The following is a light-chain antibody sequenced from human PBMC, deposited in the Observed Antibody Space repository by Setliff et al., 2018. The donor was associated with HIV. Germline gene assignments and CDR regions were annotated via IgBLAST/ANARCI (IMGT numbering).Light chain of an antibody. V-gene: IGLV2-11*01. CDR2: DVD. Sequence: QSALTQPRSVSGSPGQSVTISCTGTSNDVGSYDRVSWYQQLPGKAPKLIISDVDKRPSGVPDRFSGSKSGTSASLAITGLQAEDEADYYCQSYDSSLSALYVFGAGTKVTVL. J-gene: IGLJ1*01. CDR1: SNDVGSYDR. CDR3: QSYDSSLSALYV.